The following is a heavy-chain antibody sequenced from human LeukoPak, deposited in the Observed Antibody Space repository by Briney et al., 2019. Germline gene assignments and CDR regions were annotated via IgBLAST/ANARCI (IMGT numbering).Heavy chain of an antibody. CDR1: GFTFNNSA. CDR2: LSGSGITT. CDR3: AKGIYSSGWSYFDY. J-gene: IGHJ4*01. D-gene: IGHD6-19*01. V-gene: IGHV3-23*01. Sequence: SGGSLRLSCAASGFTFNNSAMSWVRQAPGKGLEWVSTLSGSGITTYCADSVKGRFTISRDNSKNTLYLQMNSLRAEDTAVYYCAKGIYSSGWSYFDYWGHGTLVTVSS.